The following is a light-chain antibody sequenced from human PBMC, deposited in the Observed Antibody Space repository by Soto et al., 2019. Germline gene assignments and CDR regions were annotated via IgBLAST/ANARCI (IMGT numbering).Light chain of an antibody. CDR1: NIGSKS. Sequence: YELTQPPSVSVAPGKTARITCGGNNIGSKSVHWYQQKPGQAPVLVIYYDSDRPSGIPERFSGSNSGNTATLTISRVEAGDEADYYCQVWDSSSDLVVFGGGTKLTVL. V-gene: IGLV3-21*04. CDR2: YDS. J-gene: IGLJ2*01. CDR3: QVWDSSSDLVV.